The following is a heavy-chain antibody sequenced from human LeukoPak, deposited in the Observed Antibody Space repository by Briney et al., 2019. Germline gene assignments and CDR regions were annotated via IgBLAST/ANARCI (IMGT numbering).Heavy chain of an antibody. V-gene: IGHV4-59*01. CDR1: GGPISSYY. J-gene: IGHJ4*02. CDR2: IYYSGST. Sequence: SETLSLTSTVSGGPISSYYWSWIRQPPGKGLEWIGYIYYSGSTNYNPSLKSRVTISVDTSKNQFSLKLSSVTAADTAVYYCARVNSYGSAFDYWGQGTLVTVSS. CDR3: ARVNSYGSAFDY. D-gene: IGHD5-18*01.